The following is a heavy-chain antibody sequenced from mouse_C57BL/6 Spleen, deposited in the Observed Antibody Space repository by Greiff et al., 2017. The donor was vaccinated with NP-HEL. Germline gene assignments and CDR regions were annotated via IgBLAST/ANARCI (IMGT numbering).Heavy chain of an antibody. CDR3: ARSGEAMDY. Sequence: QVQLKESGAELVRPGTSVKMSCKASGYTFTNYWIGWAKQRPGHGLEWIGDIYPGGGYTNYNEKFKGKATLTADKSSSTAYMQFSSLTSEDSAIYYCARSGEAMDYWGQGTSVTVSS. J-gene: IGHJ4*01. V-gene: IGHV1-63*01. CDR1: GYTFTNYW. CDR2: IYPGGGYT.